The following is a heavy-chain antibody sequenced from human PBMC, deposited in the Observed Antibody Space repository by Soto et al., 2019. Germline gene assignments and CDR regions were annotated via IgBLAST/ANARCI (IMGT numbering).Heavy chain of an antibody. Sequence: GGSLRLSCAASGFTFSSYAMHWVRQAPGKGLEWVALISYDGSDKDYADSVKGRFTISRDNSKNTLYLQMNSLRAEDTAVYYCAKTIVVVITGPYYGMDVWGQGTTVTVSS. D-gene: IGHD3-22*01. J-gene: IGHJ6*02. CDR1: GFTFSSYA. V-gene: IGHV3-30-3*02. CDR3: AKTIVVVITGPYYGMDV. CDR2: ISYDGSDK.